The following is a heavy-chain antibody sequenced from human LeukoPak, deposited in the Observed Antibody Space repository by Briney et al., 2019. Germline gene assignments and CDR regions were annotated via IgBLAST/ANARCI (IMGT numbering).Heavy chain of an antibody. J-gene: IGHJ4*02. CDR2: ISGSGGST. D-gene: IGHD5-12*01. CDR3: AKGNSGYDGEFDY. Sequence: GGSLRLSCAASGFTLSSYAMSWVRQAPGKGLEWVSAISGSGGSTYYADSVKGRFTISRDNSKNTLYLQMNSLRAEDTAVYYCAKGNSGYDGEFDYWGQGTLVTVSS. CDR1: GFTLSSYA. V-gene: IGHV3-23*01.